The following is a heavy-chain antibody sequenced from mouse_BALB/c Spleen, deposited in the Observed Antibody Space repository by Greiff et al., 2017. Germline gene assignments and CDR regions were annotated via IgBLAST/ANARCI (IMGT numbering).Heavy chain of an antibody. D-gene: IGHD5-1*01. CDR2: ISTYYGDA. CDR1: GYTFTDYA. CDR3: ASGSTGGNYGYFDV. V-gene: IGHV1S137*01. Sequence: QVQLQQSGAELVRPGVSVKISCKGSGYTFTDYAMHWVKQSHAKSLEWIGVISTYYGDASYNQKFKGKATMTVDKSSSTAYMELARLTSEDSAIYYCASGSTGGNYGYFDVWGAGTTVTVSS. J-gene: IGHJ1*01.